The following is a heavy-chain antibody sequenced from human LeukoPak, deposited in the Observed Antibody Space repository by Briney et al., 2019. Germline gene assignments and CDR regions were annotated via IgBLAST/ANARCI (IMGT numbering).Heavy chain of an antibody. V-gene: IGHV3-23*01. CDR1: GFTFSSYA. J-gene: IGHJ4*02. D-gene: IGHD6-13*01. CDR3: AKKGLASAGRPPYFDY. Sequence: GGFLRLSCAASGFTFSSYAMNWVRLAPGKGLEWVSAISGSGGTYYADSVKGRFTISRDNSKNTLYLQMNNLRAEDTAIYYCAKKGLASAGRPPYFDYWGQGALVTVPS. CDR2: ISGSGGT.